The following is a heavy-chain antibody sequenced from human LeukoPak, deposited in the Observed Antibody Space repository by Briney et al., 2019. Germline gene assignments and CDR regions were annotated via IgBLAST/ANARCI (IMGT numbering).Heavy chain of an antibody. CDR1: GGTFSSYA. V-gene: IGHV1-69*04. CDR3: ARAGGYYYFDY. CDR2: IIPILGIA. Sequence: SVRVSCKASGGTFSSYAISWVRQAPGQGLEWMGRIIPILGIANYAQKFQGRVTITADKSTSTAYMELSSLRSEDTAVYYCARAGGYYYFDYWGQGTLATASS. D-gene: IGHD3-22*01. J-gene: IGHJ4*02.